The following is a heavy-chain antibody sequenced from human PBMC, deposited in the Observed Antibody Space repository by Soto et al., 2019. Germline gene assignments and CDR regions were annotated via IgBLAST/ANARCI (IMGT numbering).Heavy chain of an antibody. D-gene: IGHD1-26*01. CDR1: GFAFRHNY. Sequence: GGSMRLSCTVSGFAFRHNYLTWIRQAPGKGLEWLSYINTGGSPAYYADSVKGRFTISTDIAKKSLYLQMDSLRADDTGVYYCATGGIYYETWGQGTLVTVSS. V-gene: IGHV3-11*01. CDR2: INTGGSPA. CDR3: ATGGIYYET. J-gene: IGHJ5*02.